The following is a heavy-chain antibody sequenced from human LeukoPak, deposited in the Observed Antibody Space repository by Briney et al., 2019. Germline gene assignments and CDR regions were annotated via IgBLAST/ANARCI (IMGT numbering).Heavy chain of an antibody. CDR2: ISLTGLT. Sequence: SETLSLTCGVSSGSISNTNWWSWVRQPPGQGLEWIGEISLTGLTHYNPSLESRVTVSLDKSKNQLSLNLTSVTAADTAVYYCSRENGAFSPFGYWGQGTLVTVLS. CDR1: SGSISNTNW. V-gene: IGHV4-4*02. D-gene: IGHD2-8*01. CDR3: SRENGAFSPFGY. J-gene: IGHJ4*02.